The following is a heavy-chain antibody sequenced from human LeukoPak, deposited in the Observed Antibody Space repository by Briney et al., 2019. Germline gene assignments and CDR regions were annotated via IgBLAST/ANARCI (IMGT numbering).Heavy chain of an antibody. J-gene: IGHJ5*02. V-gene: IGHV4-4*07. CDR1: SGSISSYY. D-gene: IGHD6-19*01. Sequence: PSETLSLTCTVSSGSISSYYWSWIRQPAGKGLEWIGRIYTSGSTNYNPSLKSRVTMSVDTSKNQFSLKLSSVTAADTAVYYCAREKGIAVAGTLSDWFDPWGQGTLVTVSS. CDR2: IYTSGST. CDR3: AREKGIAVAGTLSDWFDP.